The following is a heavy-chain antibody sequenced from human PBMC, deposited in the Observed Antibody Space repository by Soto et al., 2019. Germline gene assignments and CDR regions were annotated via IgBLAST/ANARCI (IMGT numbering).Heavy chain of an antibody. CDR2: VAAYDGGT. V-gene: IGHV1-18*01. CDR3: VANHGAACSPRA. D-gene: IGHD6-25*01. J-gene: IGHJ5*02. Sequence: QLVQSGTEVKKPGASVKVSCKSSGKTFINYAFSWVRQAPGEGLEYMGMVAAYDGGTWYTQKFRGRVSMTTDTSATSAYMELRSLRFDDTAVYYCVANHGAACSPRAWGQGTLVIVSS. CDR1: GKTFINYA.